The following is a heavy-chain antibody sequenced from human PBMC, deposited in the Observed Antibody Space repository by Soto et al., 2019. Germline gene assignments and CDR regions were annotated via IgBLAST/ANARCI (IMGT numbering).Heavy chain of an antibody. D-gene: IGHD2-15*01. J-gene: IGHJ5*02. CDR1: GGSISSSSYY. CDR3: ARHDLGYCSGGSCLDWFDP. CDR2: IYYSGST. V-gene: IGHV4-39*01. Sequence: QLQLQESGPGLVKPSETLSLTCTVSGGSISSSSYYWGWIRQPPGKGLEWIGSIYYSGSTYYNPSLKSRVPISVDTSKNQFSLKLSSVTAADTAVYYCARHDLGYCSGGSCLDWFDPWGQGTLVTVSS.